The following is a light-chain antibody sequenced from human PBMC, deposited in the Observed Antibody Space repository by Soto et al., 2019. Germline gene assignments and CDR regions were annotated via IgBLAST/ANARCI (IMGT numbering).Light chain of an antibody. CDR2: EVR. Sequence: QSALTQPASVSGSPGQSITISCTGTVSDIGGYNYVSWYQQHPGKAPKLIIYEVRNRPSGVSNRFSGSKSGNTASLTISGLQADDEADYYCSSYASSSTLWLFGGGTKLTVL. CDR1: VSDIGGYNY. V-gene: IGLV2-14*01. J-gene: IGLJ3*02. CDR3: SSYASSSTLWL.